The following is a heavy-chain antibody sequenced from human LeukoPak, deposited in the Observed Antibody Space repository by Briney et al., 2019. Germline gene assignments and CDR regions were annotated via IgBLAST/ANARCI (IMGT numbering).Heavy chain of an antibody. D-gene: IGHD2-15*01. J-gene: IGHJ4*02. CDR1: GYTFTGYY. CDR2: INPNSGDT. Sequence: GASVKVPYKASGYTFTGYYMHWVRQAPGQGLEWMGWINPNSGDTNYAQKFQGRVTMTRGTSISTAYMELSRLRSDDTAVYYCARTFVVYCSGGSCSSASHFDYWGQGTLVTVSS. V-gene: IGHV1-2*02. CDR3: ARTFVVYCSGGSCSSASHFDY.